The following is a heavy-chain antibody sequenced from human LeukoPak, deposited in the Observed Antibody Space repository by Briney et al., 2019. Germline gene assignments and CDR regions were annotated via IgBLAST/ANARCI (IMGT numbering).Heavy chain of an antibody. V-gene: IGHV3-23*01. D-gene: IGHD6-19*01. CDR3: AKTFIAVANPIDY. Sequence: GGSLRLTCAASGFTFSSYAMSWVRQAPGKGLEWVSVISGGGTSTYYADSVKGRFTISKDNSRNMLYLQMNSLRAEDTAVYYCAKTFIAVANPIDYWGQGTLVTVSS. CDR1: GFTFSSYA. J-gene: IGHJ4*02. CDR2: ISGGGTST.